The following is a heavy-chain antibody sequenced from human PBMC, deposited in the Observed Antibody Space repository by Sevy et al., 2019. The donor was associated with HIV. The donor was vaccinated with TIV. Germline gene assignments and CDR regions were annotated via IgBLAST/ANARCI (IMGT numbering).Heavy chain of an antibody. J-gene: IGHJ4*02. D-gene: IGHD6-13*01. CDR2: IIPIFGTA. CDR1: GGTFSSYA. V-gene: IGHV1-69*13. Sequence: ASVKVSCKASGGTFSSYAISLVRQAPGQGLEWMGGIIPIFGTANYAQKFQGRVTITADESTSTAYMELSSLRSEDTAVYYWAGAGYSSSGWDYWGQGTLVTVSS. CDR3: AGAGYSSSGWDY.